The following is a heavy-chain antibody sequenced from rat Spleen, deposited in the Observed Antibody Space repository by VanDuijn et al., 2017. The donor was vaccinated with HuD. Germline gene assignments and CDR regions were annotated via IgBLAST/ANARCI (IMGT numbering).Heavy chain of an antibody. Sequence: EVQLVESGGGLVQPGRSMKLSCAASGFTFSNYDMAWVRQAPKKGLEWVAYISYDGGSTYYRDPVKGRFTISRDNAKSTLYLQMDSLRSEDTATYYCTTGLFDYWGQGVMVTVSS. CDR3: TTGLFDY. CDR2: ISYDGGST. J-gene: IGHJ2*01. CDR1: GFTFSNYD. V-gene: IGHV5-20*01.